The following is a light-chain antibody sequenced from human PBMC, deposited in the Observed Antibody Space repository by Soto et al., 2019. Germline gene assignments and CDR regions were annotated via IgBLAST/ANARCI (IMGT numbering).Light chain of an antibody. CDR3: CSYAGNYTYV. J-gene: IGLJ1*01. CDR1: SSDVGGYNY. V-gene: IGLV2-11*01. CDR2: DVT. Sequence: QSALTQPRSVSGSPGQSVTISCTGTSSDVGGYNYVSWYQQNPGKAPKLMIHDVTKRPSGVPDRFSGSKSGNTASLTISGLQAEVEADYYCCSYAGNYTYVFGTGTKLTVL.